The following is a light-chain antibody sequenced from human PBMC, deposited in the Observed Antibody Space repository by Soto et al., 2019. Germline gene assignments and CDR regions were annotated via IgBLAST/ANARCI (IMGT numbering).Light chain of an antibody. J-gene: IGKJ5*01. CDR1: QTVRNNY. CDR2: DAS. Sequence: EFVWTQSPGTLSLSPGERATISCRASQTVRNNYLAWYQQKPGQAPRLLIYDASNRATGIPDRFSGSGSGTEFTLTISSLQPDDFATYYCQQYQTYATVGQGTRLEIK. CDR3: QQYQTYAT. V-gene: IGKV3-20*01.